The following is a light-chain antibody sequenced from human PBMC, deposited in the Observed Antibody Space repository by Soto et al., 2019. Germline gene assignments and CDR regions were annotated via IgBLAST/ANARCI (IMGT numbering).Light chain of an antibody. Sequence: QSVLTQPPSASGSPGQSVTISCAGSSSDIGASNSVSWYQQHPGKAPKLLISEVTKRPSGVPDRFSGSKSGNTASLTVSGLQAEDEADYYCSSYAGSNNVVFG. CDR1: SSDIGASNS. V-gene: IGLV2-8*01. CDR3: SSYAGSNNVV. J-gene: IGLJ2*01. CDR2: EVT.